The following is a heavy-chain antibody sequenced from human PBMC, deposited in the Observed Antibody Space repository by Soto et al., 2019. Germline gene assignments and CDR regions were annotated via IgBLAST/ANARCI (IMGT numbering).Heavy chain of an antibody. V-gene: IGHV4-34*01. CDR3: ARLYYYGSGSYYLGYFDY. CDR1: GGSFSGYY. D-gene: IGHD3-10*01. CDR2: INHSGST. J-gene: IGHJ4*02. Sequence: PSETLSLTCAVYGGSFSGYYWSWIRQPPGKGLEWIGEINHSGSTNYNPSLKSRVTISVDTSKNQFSLKLSSVTAADTAVYYCARLYYYGSGSYYLGYFDYWGQGTLVTVSS.